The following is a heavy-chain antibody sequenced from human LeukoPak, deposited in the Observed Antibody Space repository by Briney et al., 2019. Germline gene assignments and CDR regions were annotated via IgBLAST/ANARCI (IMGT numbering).Heavy chain of an antibody. D-gene: IGHD3-10*01. CDR1: GGSVSSGSYY. Sequence: SETLSLTRTVSGGSVSSGSYYWSWIRQPPGKGLEWIGYIYYSGSTNYNPSLKSRVTISVDTSKNQFSLKLSSVTAADTAVYYCARHRRGDPFDYWGQGTLVTVSS. CDR3: ARHRRGDPFDY. CDR2: IYYSGST. J-gene: IGHJ4*02. V-gene: IGHV4-61*01.